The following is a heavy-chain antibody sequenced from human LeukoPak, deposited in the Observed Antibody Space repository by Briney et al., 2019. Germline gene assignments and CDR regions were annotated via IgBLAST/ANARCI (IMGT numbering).Heavy chain of an antibody. CDR2: MNPNSGNT. V-gene: IGHV1-8*01. J-gene: IGHJ6*02. CDR3: ARAGSMVPAAIFGYYYYYGMDV. CDR1: GYTFTSYD. Sequence: ASVTVSCKASGYTFTSYDINWVRQAAGQGLEWMGWMNPNSGNTGYAQKFQGRVIMTRNTSISTAYMELSSLRSEDTAVYYCARAGSMVPAAIFGYYYYYGMDVWGQGTTVTVSS. D-gene: IGHD2-2*01.